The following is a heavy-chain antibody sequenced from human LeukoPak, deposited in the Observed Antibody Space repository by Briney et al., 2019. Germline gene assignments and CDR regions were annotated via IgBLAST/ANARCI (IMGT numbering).Heavy chain of an antibody. D-gene: IGHD5-24*01. V-gene: IGHV3-30*02. Sequence: GGSLRLSCAVTGLTFSSYGMNWIRQAPGKGPEWVAFIPYDETNKYYADSVKGRFTISRDKSKNTLYLHMNSLRPEDTAVYYCTNGPSKDGYNYSFDYWGQGTLVTVSS. CDR1: GLTFSSYG. CDR3: TNGPSKDGYNYSFDY. J-gene: IGHJ4*02. CDR2: IPYDETNK.